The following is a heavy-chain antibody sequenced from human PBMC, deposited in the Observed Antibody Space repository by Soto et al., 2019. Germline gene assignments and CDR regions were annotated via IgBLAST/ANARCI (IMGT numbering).Heavy chain of an antibody. D-gene: IGHD2-21*01. Sequence: QVQVVQSGAEVKKPESSVKVSCKPSRGTFNTYTVNWVRLAPGHGLEWMGRFIPTHDVGNYAQKFQDRVTRPADRSTFTAYMELNSLTSDDTAVYYCAITYCRDNSCPRDFDFWGPGTRVTVSS. CDR2: FIPTHDVG. V-gene: IGHV1-69*02. J-gene: IGHJ4*02. CDR3: AITYCRDNSCPRDFDF. CDR1: RGTFNTYT.